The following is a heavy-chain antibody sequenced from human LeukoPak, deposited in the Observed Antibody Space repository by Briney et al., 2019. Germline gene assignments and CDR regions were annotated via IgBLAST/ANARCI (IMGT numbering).Heavy chain of an antibody. CDR3: ASEYYDFWSGYLYY. CDR1: GFTFSSYA. J-gene: IGHJ4*02. Sequence: GGSLRLSCAASGFTFSSYAMSWVRQPPGKGLEWVSAISGSGGSTYYADSVKGRFTISRDNSKNTLYLQMNSLRAEDTAVYYCASEYYDFWSGYLYYWGQGTLVTVSS. CDR2: ISGSGGST. V-gene: IGHV3-23*01. D-gene: IGHD3-3*01.